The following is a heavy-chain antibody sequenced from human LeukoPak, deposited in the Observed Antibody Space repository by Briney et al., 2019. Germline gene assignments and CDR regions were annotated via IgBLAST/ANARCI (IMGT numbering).Heavy chain of an antibody. V-gene: IGHV1-69*01. CDR2: IVPIFGTA. J-gene: IGHJ4*02. CDR3: ARGASYYYGSGSYRSAYYFEY. D-gene: IGHD3-10*01. Sequence: SVKVSCKASGGSFSTYAISWVRQAPGQGLEWMGGIVPIFGTAYYAQKFQGRVTITADESTYTAYMELSSLRSEDTAVYYCARGASYYYGSGSYRSAYYFEYWGQGTLVTVSS. CDR1: GGSFSTYA.